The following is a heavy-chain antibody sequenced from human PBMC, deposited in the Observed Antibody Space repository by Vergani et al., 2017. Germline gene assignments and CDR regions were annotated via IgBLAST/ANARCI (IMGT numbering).Heavy chain of an antibody. D-gene: IGHD3-3*01. V-gene: IGHV3-23*01. CDR3: ARASVRAGFDF. Sequence: EVQLLESGGGLVQPGGSLRLSCEASGFSFPGYAMSWVRQAPGKGLEWVSSVSGSSATPYYADSVKGRFIISRDNSKNTLHLKMYNLRVDDTAIYYCARASVRAGFDFWGQGTLVTVSS. CDR2: VSGSSATP. CDR1: GFSFPGYA. J-gene: IGHJ4*02.